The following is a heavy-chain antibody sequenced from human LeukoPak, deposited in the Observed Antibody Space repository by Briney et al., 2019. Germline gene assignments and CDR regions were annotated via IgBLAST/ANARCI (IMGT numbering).Heavy chain of an antibody. D-gene: IGHD6-19*01. CDR3: ARAPSSGWSGNWFDP. J-gene: IGHJ5*02. Sequence: ASVKVSCKASGYTFTGYYMHWVRQAPGQGLEWMGLINPNSGGTNYAQKFQGRVTMTRDTSISTAYMELSRLRSDDTAVYYCARAPSSGWSGNWFDPWGQGTLVTVSS. V-gene: IGHV1-2*02. CDR2: INPNSGGT. CDR1: GYTFTGYY.